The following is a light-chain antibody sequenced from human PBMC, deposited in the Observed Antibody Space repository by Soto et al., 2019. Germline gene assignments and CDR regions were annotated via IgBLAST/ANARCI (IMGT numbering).Light chain of an antibody. Sequence: DIQMTQSPSSLSASVGDRVTITCRARQNIYSYLHWYQQKPGKAPKLLIYGASSLQSGVPSRFSGSGSGTHFTLTITSLQPEDFATYYCQQSYSTPLYTFGQGTRLEIK. CDR2: GAS. V-gene: IGKV1-39*01. CDR1: QNIYSY. CDR3: QQSYSTPLYT. J-gene: IGKJ2*01.